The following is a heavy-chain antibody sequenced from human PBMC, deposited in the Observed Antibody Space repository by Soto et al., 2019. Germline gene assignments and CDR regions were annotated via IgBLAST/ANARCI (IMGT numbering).Heavy chain of an antibody. V-gene: IGHV5-10-1*01. J-gene: IGHJ6*02. Sequence: GESLKISCKGSGYSFTSYWIGWVRQMPGKGLEWMGRIDPSDSYTNYSPSFQGHVTISADKSISTAYLQWSSLKASDTAMYYCARRAGYSSSWYLRDYGMDVWGQGTTVTVSS. D-gene: IGHD6-13*01. CDR2: IDPSDSYT. CDR3: ARRAGYSSSWYLRDYGMDV. CDR1: GYSFTSYW.